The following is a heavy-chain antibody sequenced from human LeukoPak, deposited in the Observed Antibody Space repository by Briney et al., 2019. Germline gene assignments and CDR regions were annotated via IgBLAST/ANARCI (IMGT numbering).Heavy chain of an antibody. V-gene: IGHV4-59*08. CDR2: TYYSGST. CDR3: ARQAYYDSSGLDY. CDR1: DGSTSGYF. D-gene: IGHD3-22*01. J-gene: IGHJ4*02. Sequence: SETLSLTCTVSDGSTSGYFWTWIRQPPGKGLEWIGNTYYSGSTNYNPSLKSRVTISVDTSKNQFSLKLSSVTAADTAVYYCARQAYYDSSGLDYWGQGTLVTVSS.